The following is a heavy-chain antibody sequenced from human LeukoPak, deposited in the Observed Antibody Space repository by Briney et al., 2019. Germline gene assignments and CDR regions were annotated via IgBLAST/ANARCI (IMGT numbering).Heavy chain of an antibody. D-gene: IGHD2-2*01. Sequence: GGSLRLSCEASGFTFEDYGMTWVRQRPGKGLEYVCEINWNGDNPVYENSLRGRFTISRDNAKNSVYLQMSSLRAEDTAVYYCARDLFVVVPAAITSNWFDPWGQGTLVTVSS. CDR2: INWNGDNP. CDR3: ARDLFVVVPAAITSNWFDP. CDR1: GFTFEDYG. V-gene: IGHV3-20*04. J-gene: IGHJ5*02.